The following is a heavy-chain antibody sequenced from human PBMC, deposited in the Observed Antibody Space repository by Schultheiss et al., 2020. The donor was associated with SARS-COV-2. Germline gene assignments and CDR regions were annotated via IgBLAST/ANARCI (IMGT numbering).Heavy chain of an antibody. CDR3: ARDPAAAGSVDRMDV. CDR2: ISYDGSNK. CDR1: GFTFSSYG. V-gene: IGHV3-30*03. D-gene: IGHD6-13*01. J-gene: IGHJ6*02. Sequence: GESLKISCAASGFTFSSYGMHWVRQAPGKGLEWVAVISYDGSNKYYADSVKGRFTISRDNSKNTLYLQMNSPRAEDTAVYYCARDPAAAGSVDRMDVWGQGTTVTVSS.